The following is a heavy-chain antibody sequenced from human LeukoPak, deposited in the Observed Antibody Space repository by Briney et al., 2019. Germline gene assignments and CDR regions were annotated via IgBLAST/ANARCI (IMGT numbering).Heavy chain of an antibody. CDR3: ARDDVLLWFGELFTNYFDY. Sequence: GGSLRLSCAASGFTFSSYSMNWVRQAPGKGLEWVSSISSSSSYIYYADSVKGRFTISRDNAKNSLYLQMNSLRAEDTAVYYCARDDVLLWFGELFTNYFDYWGQGTLVTVSS. J-gene: IGHJ4*02. CDR2: ISSSSSYI. D-gene: IGHD3-10*01. V-gene: IGHV3-21*01. CDR1: GFTFSSYS.